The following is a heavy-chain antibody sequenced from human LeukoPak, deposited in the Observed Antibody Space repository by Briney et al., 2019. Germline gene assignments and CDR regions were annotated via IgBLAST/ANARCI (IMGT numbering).Heavy chain of an antibody. Sequence: PSETLSLTCTVSGGSISSYYWSWIRQPPGKGLEWIGYIYYSGSTYYNPSLKSRVTISVDTSKNQFSLRLSSVTAADTAVYYCARAAAIRDAFDIWGQGTMVTVSS. J-gene: IGHJ3*02. CDR1: GGSISSYY. V-gene: IGHV4-59*08. CDR3: ARAAAIRDAFDI. D-gene: IGHD6-25*01. CDR2: IYYSGST.